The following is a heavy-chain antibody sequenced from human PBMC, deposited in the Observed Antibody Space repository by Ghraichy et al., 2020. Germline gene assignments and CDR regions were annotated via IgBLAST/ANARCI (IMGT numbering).Heavy chain of an antibody. CDR3: ARDFNSLGLDY. CDR1: GFTFSTYG. Sequence: GGSLRLSCAASGFTFSTYGMHWVRQAPGKGLEWVAVIWYDGSNKYYADSVKGRFTISRDNSRNTLYLQMNSLRAEDTAVYLCARDFNSLGLDYWGQGTLVTVSS. V-gene: IGHV3-33*01. CDR2: IWYDGSNK. J-gene: IGHJ4*02. D-gene: IGHD5-18*01.